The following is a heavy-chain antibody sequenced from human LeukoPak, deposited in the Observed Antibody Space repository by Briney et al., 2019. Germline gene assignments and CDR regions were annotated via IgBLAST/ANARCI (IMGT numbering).Heavy chain of an antibody. D-gene: IGHD3-3*01. J-gene: IGHJ3*02. V-gene: IGHV3-7*04. Sequence: HPGGSLRLSCAASGFTFSRYWMSWVRQAPGKGLEWVANIKQDESEKYYVDSVEGRFSISRDNAKNSLYLQMNSLRAEDTAEYYCARVGFYAFDIWGQGTKVTVSS. CDR1: GFTFSRYW. CDR3: ARVGFYAFDI. CDR2: IKQDESEK.